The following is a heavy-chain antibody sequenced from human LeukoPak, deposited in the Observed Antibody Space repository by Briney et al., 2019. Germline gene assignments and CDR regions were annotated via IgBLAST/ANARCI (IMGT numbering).Heavy chain of an antibody. V-gene: IGHV1-18*01. CDR3: ARQTLLRSITIFGAVMGNYGMDV. Sequence: ASVKVSCKASGYTITSYGISWVRQAPGQGLEGMGWISAYSGDTNYAQKFQGRATMTTDTSTSTAYMELRSLSSDDTAVYYCARQTLLRSITIFGAVMGNYGMDVWGQGTTVTVSS. CDR1: GYTITSYG. D-gene: IGHD3-3*01. CDR2: ISAYSGDT. J-gene: IGHJ6*02.